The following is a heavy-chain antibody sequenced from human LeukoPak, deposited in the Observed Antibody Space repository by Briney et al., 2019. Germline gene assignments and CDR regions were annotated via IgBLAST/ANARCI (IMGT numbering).Heavy chain of an antibody. V-gene: IGHV1-2*02. CDR1: EYTFTGSY. D-gene: IGHD1-7*01. CDR2: INRNSGGT. Sequence: APVKVSCKASEYTFTGSYIHWLRQAPGQGPEWMGWINRNSGGTNYAQKFQGRVTMTRDTSINTANMELNSLTSDDTAVYYCATGTTGFFDYWDQGTLVTVSS. J-gene: IGHJ4*02. CDR3: ATGTTGFFDY.